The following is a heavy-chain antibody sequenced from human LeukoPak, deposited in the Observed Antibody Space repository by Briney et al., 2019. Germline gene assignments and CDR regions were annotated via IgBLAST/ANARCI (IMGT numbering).Heavy chain of an antibody. CDR2: IFGSGGSA. CDR1: GVTFSSYA. Sequence: PGGCLRLSCTASGVTFSSYAVYWVRQAPGKGLEWVSGIFGSGGSAHYADSVKGRFTISRDNSKNTVYLQMNSLRAEDTAVYYCGKTTTGYSSGRYPAWPVDYWGQGTLVTVSS. D-gene: IGHD6-19*01. CDR3: GKTTTGYSSGRYPAWPVDY. V-gene: IGHV3-23*01. J-gene: IGHJ4*02.